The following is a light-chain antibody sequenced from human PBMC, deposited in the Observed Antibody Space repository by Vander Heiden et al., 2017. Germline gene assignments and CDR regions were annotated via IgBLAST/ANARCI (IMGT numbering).Light chain of an antibody. CDR3: CSYAGTYTYV. Sequence: QSALTQPRSVSGSPGQSVTISCTGTSSDVGNYDYVSWYQQHPGKAPKLLIYSVNKRPSGVPNRFSGSKSGNTASLTISDLQAEDEADFYCCSYAGTYTYVFGSGTRVTVL. CDR1: SSDVGNYDY. J-gene: IGLJ1*01. V-gene: IGLV2-11*01. CDR2: SVN.